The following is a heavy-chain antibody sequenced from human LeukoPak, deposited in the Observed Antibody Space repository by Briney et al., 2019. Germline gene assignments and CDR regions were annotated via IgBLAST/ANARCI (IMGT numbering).Heavy chain of an antibody. V-gene: IGHV3-23*01. CDR2: ISGSGGST. CDR3: ARGRKVYYDSSGYYFDY. CDR1: GFTFSSYA. J-gene: IGHJ4*02. D-gene: IGHD3-22*01. Sequence: GGSLRLSCAASGFTFSSYAMSWARQAPGKGLEWVSAISGSGGSTYYADSVKGRFTISRDNSKNTLYLQMNSLRAEDTAVYYCARGRKVYYDSSGYYFDYWGQGTLVTVSS.